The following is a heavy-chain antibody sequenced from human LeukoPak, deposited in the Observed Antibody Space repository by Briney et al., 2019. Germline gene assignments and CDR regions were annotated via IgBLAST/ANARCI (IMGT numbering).Heavy chain of an antibody. D-gene: IGHD3-9*01. CDR1: GGSISSSSYY. CDR3: ARVKAAYDILTGYRNYYYYYMDV. J-gene: IGHJ6*03. V-gene: IGHV4-39*07. Sequence: SETLSLTCTVSGGSISSSSYYWGWIRQPPGKGLEWIGSIYTSGSTNYNPSLKSRVTISVDTSKNQFSLKLSSVTAADTAVYYCARVKAAYDILTGYRNYYYYYMDVWGKGTTVTVSS. CDR2: IYTSGST.